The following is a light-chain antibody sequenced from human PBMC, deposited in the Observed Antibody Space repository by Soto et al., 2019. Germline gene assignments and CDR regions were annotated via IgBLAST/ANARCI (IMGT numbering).Light chain of an antibody. Sequence: EIVLTQSPATLSLSPGERATLSCRASQSVSSYLAWYQQKPGQAPRLLIYDASTLESGIPPRFSGSGSGTDFTLTINNLQPEDVATYYCQRYYNAPFTFGGGTKVEIK. V-gene: IGKV3-11*01. CDR1: QSVSSY. CDR2: DAS. CDR3: QRYYNAPFT. J-gene: IGKJ4*01.